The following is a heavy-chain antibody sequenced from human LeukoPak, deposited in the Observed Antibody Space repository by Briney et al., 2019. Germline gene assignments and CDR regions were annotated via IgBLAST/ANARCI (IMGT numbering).Heavy chain of an antibody. CDR1: GVAIRTYY. V-gene: IGHV4-59*12. CDR3: ARDRKLLRYFDWYFDL. CDR2: IHYSGST. J-gene: IGHJ2*01. Sequence: SETLSLTCTVSGVAIRTYYWSWIRQPPGKGVEWIGYIHYSGSTNYNPSLKGRVTMSMDTSKNQFSLKLSSVTAADTAVYYCARDRKLLRYFDWYFDLWGRGTLVTVSS. D-gene: IGHD3-9*01.